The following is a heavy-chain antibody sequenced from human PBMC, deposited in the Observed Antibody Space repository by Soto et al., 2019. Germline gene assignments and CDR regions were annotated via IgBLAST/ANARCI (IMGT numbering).Heavy chain of an antibody. CDR2: IYSGGST. CDR3: ARDKTPYGGAYFDY. Sequence: GGSLRLSCAASGFTVSSNYMSWVRQAPGKGLEWVSVIYSGGSTYYADSVKGRFTISRDNSKNTLYLQMNSLRAEDTAVYYCARDKTPYGGAYFDYWGQGTLVTVSS. D-gene: IGHD4-17*01. V-gene: IGHV3-53*01. J-gene: IGHJ4*02. CDR1: GFTVSSNY.